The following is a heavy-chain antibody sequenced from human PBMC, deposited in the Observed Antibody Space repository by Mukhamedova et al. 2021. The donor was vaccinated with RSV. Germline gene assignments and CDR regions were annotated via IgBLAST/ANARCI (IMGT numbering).Heavy chain of an antibody. Sequence: QWYQRRVTMTRNTSISTAYMELSSLRSGDTAVYYCARTPARGWYYFDYWGQGTLVTVSS. V-gene: IGHV1-8*01. CDR3: ARTPARGWYYFDY. J-gene: IGHJ4*02. D-gene: IGHD6-19*01.